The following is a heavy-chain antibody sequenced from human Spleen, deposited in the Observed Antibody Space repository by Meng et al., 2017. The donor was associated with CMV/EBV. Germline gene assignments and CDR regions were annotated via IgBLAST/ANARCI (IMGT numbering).Heavy chain of an antibody. CDR3: AKNIVTAPGSYSDY. V-gene: IGHV3-21*01. CDR1: GFTFSRYT. D-gene: IGHD5-18*01. J-gene: IGHJ4*02. Sequence: GESLKISCAASGFTFSRYTMHWVRQAPGKGLEWVSSISSSSSYIYYADSVKGRFTISRDNAKNSLYLQMNSLRAEDTAVYYCAKNIVTAPGSYSDYWGQGTRVTVSS. CDR2: ISSSSSYI.